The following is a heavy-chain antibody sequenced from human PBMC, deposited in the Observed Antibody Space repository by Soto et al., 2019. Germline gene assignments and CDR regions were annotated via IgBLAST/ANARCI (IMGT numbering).Heavy chain of an antibody. Sequence: QVQLQESGPGLVKPSQTLSLTCPVSGGSVNTADYYWSWIRQSPGKGHEWIVNIYYDGSAYPNPSLTSRVTESVDTSKDQFSLNLFSVTAADTAVYYSARRMRDTYQYYNRFDPWGQGTLVSVSS. CDR3: ARRMRDTYQYYNRFDP. D-gene: IGHD3-16*02. CDR2: IYYDGSA. V-gene: IGHV4-30-4*01. CDR1: GGSVNTADYY. J-gene: IGHJ5*02.